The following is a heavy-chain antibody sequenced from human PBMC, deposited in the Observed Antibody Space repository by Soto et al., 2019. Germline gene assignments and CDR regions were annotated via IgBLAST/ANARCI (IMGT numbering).Heavy chain of an antibody. D-gene: IGHD6-25*01. J-gene: IGHJ4*02. CDR3: GRAGYNSDWEERPLDY. V-gene: IGHV3-74*03. CDR2: INTDGGST. CDR1: GFTFSSHC. Sequence: XGSLRLSCAASGFTFSSHCMHWVRQVPGKGLVWLSRINTDGGSTTYVDSVKGRFTTSRDNAKNTLYLEMNGLRVEDTAVYYCGRAGYNSDWEERPLDYWGQGTLVTVSS.